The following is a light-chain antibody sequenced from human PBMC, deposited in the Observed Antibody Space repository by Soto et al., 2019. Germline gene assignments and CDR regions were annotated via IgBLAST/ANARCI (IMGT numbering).Light chain of an antibody. CDR2: GAS. CDR1: QSVSSY. Sequence: EIVMTQSPATLSVSPGERATLSCRASQSVSSYLAWYKQKPGQAPRLLIYGASTRATGTPARFTGSGSGTEFTLTISSLQSGDFAVYYCQQHNNWPRTFGQGTKVDIK. J-gene: IGKJ1*01. V-gene: IGKV3-15*01. CDR3: QQHNNWPRT.